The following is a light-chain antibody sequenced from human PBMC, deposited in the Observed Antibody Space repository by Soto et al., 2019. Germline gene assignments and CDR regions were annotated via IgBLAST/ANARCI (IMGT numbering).Light chain of an antibody. CDR2: GAS. Sequence: EIVLTQSPGTLSLSPGERATLSCSASQSVSSGYLAWYQQKPGQAPRLLIYGASNRAAGIPDRFSGSGSGTDFTLTISRLEPEDFAVYYCQQYGSSPRTFGQGTKLEIK. CDR3: QQYGSSPRT. CDR1: QSVSSGY. V-gene: IGKV3-20*01. J-gene: IGKJ2*01.